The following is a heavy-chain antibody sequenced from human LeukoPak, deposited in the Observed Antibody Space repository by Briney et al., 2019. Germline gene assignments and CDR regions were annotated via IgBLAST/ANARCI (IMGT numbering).Heavy chain of an antibody. CDR1: GFTFSSYG. V-gene: IGHV3-33*01. Sequence: TGGSLGLSCAASGFTFSSYGMHWVRQAPGKGLEWVAVIWYDGSNKYYADSVKGRFTISRDNSKNTLYLQMNSLRAEDTAVYYCARAKSGNRIPGDYWGQGTLVTVSS. CDR2: IWYDGSNK. CDR3: ARAKSGNRIPGDY. J-gene: IGHJ4*02. D-gene: IGHD1-26*01.